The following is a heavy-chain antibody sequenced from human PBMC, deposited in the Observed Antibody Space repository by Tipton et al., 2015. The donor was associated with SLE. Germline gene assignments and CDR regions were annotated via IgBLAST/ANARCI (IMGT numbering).Heavy chain of an antibody. Sequence: TLSLTCTVSDGSISSYFWSWIRQPPGKGLEWIGEVSHRGTTNYNPSLDSRVTISLDRFNNQFTLKMTSVTAADTAVYYCANQNWNYYFWGQGNLVTVSS. V-gene: IGHV4-34*01. J-gene: IGHJ4*02. CDR3: ANQNWNYYF. CDR1: DGSISSYF. D-gene: IGHD1-7*01. CDR2: VSHRGTT.